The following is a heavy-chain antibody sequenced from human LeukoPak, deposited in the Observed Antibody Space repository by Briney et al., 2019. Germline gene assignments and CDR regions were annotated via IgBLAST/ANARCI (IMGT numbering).Heavy chain of an antibody. CDR2: ISAYNGNT. Sequence: ASVKVSCKASGYTFTSYGISWVRQAPGQGLEWMGWISAYNGNTNYAQKLQGRVTMTTDTSTSTAYMELRGLRSDDTAVYYCARDRGGYSSGWYANYYYYYYMDVWGKGTTVTISS. CDR1: GYTFTSYG. J-gene: IGHJ6*03. CDR3: ARDRGGYSSGWYANYYYYYYMDV. D-gene: IGHD6-19*01. V-gene: IGHV1-18*01.